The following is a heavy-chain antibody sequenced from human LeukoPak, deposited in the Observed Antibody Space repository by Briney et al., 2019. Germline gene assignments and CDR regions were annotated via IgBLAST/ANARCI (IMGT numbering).Heavy chain of an antibody. J-gene: IGHJ5*02. V-gene: IGHV4-38-2*01. CDR3: ARLLGAVAGTGSNWFDP. CDR1: GYSISSGYY. Sequence: PSETLSLTCAVSGYSISSGYYWGWIRQLPGQGLEWIGSIYHSGSTYYNPSLKSRVTISVDTSKNQFSLKLSSVTAADTAVYYCARLLGAVAGTGSNWFDPWGQGTLVTVSS. CDR2: IYHSGST. D-gene: IGHD6-19*01.